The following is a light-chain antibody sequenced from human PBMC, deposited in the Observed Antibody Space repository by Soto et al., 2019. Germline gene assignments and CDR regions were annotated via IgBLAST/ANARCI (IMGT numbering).Light chain of an antibody. Sequence: IVMTQSPATLSVSPGQRATLSCRASQSVSTNLAWYQQKPGQAPRLLIYGASTRATGIPARFSGSWSGTEFTLTISGLQSDDFAVYYCQQYSNWPPWTFGQGTRVDFK. CDR3: QQYSNWPPWT. CDR1: QSVSTN. V-gene: IGKV3D-15*01. CDR2: GAS. J-gene: IGKJ1*01.